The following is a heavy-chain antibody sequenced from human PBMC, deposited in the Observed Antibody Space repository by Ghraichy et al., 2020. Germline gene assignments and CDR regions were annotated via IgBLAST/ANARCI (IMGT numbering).Heavy chain of an antibody. CDR2: INHSGST. Sequence: SKTLSLTCAVYGGSFSGYYWSWIRQPPGKGLEWIGEINHSGSTNYNPSLKSRVTISVDTSKNQFSLKLSSVTAADTAVYYCARGRGNRLGYWGQGTLVTVSS. CDR3: ARGRGNRLGY. V-gene: IGHV4-34*01. D-gene: IGHD2/OR15-2a*01. J-gene: IGHJ4*02. CDR1: GGSFSGYY.